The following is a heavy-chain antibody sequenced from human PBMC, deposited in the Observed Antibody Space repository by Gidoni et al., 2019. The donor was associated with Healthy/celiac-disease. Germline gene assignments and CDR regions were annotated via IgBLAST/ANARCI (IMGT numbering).Heavy chain of an antibody. V-gene: IGHV1-69*06. J-gene: IGHJ2*01. D-gene: IGHD3-9*01. CDR3: ARGTTYYDILTGYYTRWYFDL. CDR1: GGTFSSYS. Sequence: QVQLVQSGAEVKKPGSSVKVSCKASGGTFSSYSTSWVRQAPGQGLEWMGGIIPIFGTANYAQKFQGRVTITADKSTSTAYMELSSLRSEDTAVYYCARGTTYYDILTGYYTRWYFDLWGRGTLVTVSS. CDR2: IIPIFGTA.